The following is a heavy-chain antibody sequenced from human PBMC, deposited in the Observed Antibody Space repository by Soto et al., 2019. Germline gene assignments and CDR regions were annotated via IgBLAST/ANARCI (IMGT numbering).Heavy chain of an antibody. CDR1: GYTFTGYY. J-gene: IGHJ6*02. D-gene: IGHD4-17*01. CDR2: INPNSGGT. CDR3: ARDYDYGDYYGYYYGMDV. V-gene: IGHV1-2*04. Sequence: ASVKVSCKASGYTFTGYYMHWVRQAPGQGLEWMGWINPNSGGTNYAQKFQGWVTMTRDTSISTAYMELSRLRSDDTAVYYCARDYDYGDYYGYYYGMDVWGQGTTVTVSS.